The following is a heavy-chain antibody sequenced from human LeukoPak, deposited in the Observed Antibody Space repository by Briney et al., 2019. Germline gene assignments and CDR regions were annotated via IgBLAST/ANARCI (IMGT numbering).Heavy chain of an antibody. CDR3: ARDMGQQGFFDY. V-gene: IGHV3-33*01. J-gene: IGHJ4*02. D-gene: IGHD6-13*01. CDR2: IWYDGSNK. Sequence: GGSLRLSCAASGFTFSSYDMHWVRQAPGKGLEWVAVIWYDGSNKYYADSVKGRFTISRDNSKNTLYLQMHSLRAEDTAVYYCARDMGQQGFFDYWGQGTLVTVSS. CDR1: GFTFSSYD.